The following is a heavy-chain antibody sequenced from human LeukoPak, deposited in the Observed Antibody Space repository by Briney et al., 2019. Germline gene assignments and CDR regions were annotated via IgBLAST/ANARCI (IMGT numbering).Heavy chain of an antibody. V-gene: IGHV4-39*02. CDR2: IYYSGST. CDR1: GGSISSSSYY. Sequence: SETLSLTCTVSGGSISSSSYYWGWIRQPPGKGLEWIGSIYYSGSTYYNPSLKSRVTISVDTSKNQFSLKLSSVTAADTAVYYCARDANWFDPWGQGTLVTVSS. J-gene: IGHJ5*02. CDR3: ARDANWFDP.